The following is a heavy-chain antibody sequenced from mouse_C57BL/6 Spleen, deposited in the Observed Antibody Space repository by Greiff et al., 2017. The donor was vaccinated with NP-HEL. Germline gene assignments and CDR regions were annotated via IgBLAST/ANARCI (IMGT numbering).Heavy chain of an antibody. Sequence: QVHVKQPGAELVRPGSSVKLSCKASGYTFTSYWMHWVKQRPIQGLEWIGNIDPSDSETHYNQKFKDKATLTVDKSSSTAYMQLSSLTSEDSAVYYCARSSYDGYYSWFAYWGQGTLVTVSA. CDR3: ARSSYDGYYSWFAY. CDR2: IDPSDSET. J-gene: IGHJ3*01. D-gene: IGHD2-3*01. V-gene: IGHV1-52*01. CDR1: GYTFTSYW.